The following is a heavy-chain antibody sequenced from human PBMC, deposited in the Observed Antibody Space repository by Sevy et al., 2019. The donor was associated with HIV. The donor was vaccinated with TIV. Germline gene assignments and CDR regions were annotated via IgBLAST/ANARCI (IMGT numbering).Heavy chain of an antibody. CDR2: ISSSGSTI. J-gene: IGHJ6*02. V-gene: IGHV3-48*03. CDR1: GISFSSYE. Sequence: GGSLRLSCAASGISFSSYEMNWVRQAPGKGLEWVSYISSSGSTIYYADSLKGRFTVSRDNAKNSQFLQMNSLRAEDTGDYYCAREGSSHSMDVWGQGTTVTVSS. CDR3: AREGSSHSMDV. D-gene: IGHD1-26*01.